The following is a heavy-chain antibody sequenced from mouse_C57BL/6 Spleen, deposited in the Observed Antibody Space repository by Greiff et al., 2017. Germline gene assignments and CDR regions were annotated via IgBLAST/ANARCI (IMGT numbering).Heavy chain of an antibody. Sequence: EVHLVESGGGLVKPGGSLTLSCAASGFTFSDYGMHWVRQAPERGLEWVAYISSGSSTINYADTVKGRFTISRDTAMNTLSLTMTSLRSEDTAMXYCAREGYGAWFAYWGQGTLVTVSA. V-gene: IGHV5-17*01. D-gene: IGHD1-1*01. J-gene: IGHJ3*01. CDR1: GFTFSDYG. CDR2: ISSGSSTI. CDR3: AREGYGAWFAY.